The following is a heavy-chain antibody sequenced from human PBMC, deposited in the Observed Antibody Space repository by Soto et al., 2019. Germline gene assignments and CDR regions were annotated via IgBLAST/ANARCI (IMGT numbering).Heavy chain of an antibody. D-gene: IGHD6-25*01. CDR2: VYFSGNT. J-gene: IGHJ5*02. V-gene: IGHV4-59*01. CDR1: GGSLSSYY. Sequence: SETLSLTCTVSGGSLSSYYWTWIRQSPGKGLEWIGYVYFSGNTNYNPSLKSRVTISIDTSKNPFSLRLASVTAADTAFYYCGSVRPSGYVLSWGQGTLVTVSS. CDR3: GSVRPSGYVLS.